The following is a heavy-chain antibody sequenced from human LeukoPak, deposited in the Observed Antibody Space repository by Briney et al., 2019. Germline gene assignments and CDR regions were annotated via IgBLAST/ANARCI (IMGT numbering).Heavy chain of an antibody. CDR2: ISWNSGSI. CDR1: GFTFDDYA. V-gene: IGHV3-9*01. D-gene: IGHD3-22*01. J-gene: IGHJ4*02. Sequence: GRSLRLSCAASGFTFDDYAMHWVRQAPGKGLEWVSGISWNSGSIGYADSVKGRFTISRDNAKNSLYLQMNSLRAEDTALYYCAKADSSGSQGSFDYWGQGTLVTVSS. CDR3: AKADSSGSQGSFDY.